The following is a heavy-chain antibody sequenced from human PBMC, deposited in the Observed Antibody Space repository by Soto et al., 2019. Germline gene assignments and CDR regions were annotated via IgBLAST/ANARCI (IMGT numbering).Heavy chain of an antibody. Sequence: PSETLSLTYNDSAGAISNSSYDRRWSRQPPGKGLVWIGSIFYSGSTSYNPSLKSRVTISVDTSKNQFSLKLSSVTAADTAVYYCARHLTYCSAGSCYSDFPYYGMDVWGQGTTVT. V-gene: IGHV4-39*01. CDR2: IFYSGST. J-gene: IGHJ6*02. CDR3: ARHLTYCSAGSCYSDFPYYGMDV. D-gene: IGHD2-15*01. CDR1: AGAISNSSYD.